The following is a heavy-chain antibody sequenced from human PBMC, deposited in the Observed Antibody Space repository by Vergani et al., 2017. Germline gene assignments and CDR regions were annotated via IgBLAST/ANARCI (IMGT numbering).Heavy chain of an antibody. D-gene: IGHD3-22*01. CDR1: GFTFSSYA. CDR2: ISGSGGNT. CDR3: ARMGGYDEGDAFRIGYFDS. J-gene: IGHJ4*02. Sequence: EVQLLESGGGLVQPGGSLRLSCAASGFTFSSYAMSWVRQVPGKGLEWVSGISGSGGNTYYANSVKGRFTISRDNSKNTLYLQMNSLRADDTAVYYCARMGGYDEGDAFRIGYFDSWGPGILVTVSS. V-gene: IGHV3-23*01.